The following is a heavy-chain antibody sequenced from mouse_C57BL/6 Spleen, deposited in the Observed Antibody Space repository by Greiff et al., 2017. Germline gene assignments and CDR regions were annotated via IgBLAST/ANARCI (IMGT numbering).Heavy chain of an antibody. CDR2: IRSKSNNYAT. J-gene: IGHJ2*01. CDR3: VVDYGYGFDY. Sequence: DVQLVESGGGLVQPKGSLKLSCAASGFSFNTYAMNWVRQAPGKGLEWVARIRSKSNNYATYYADSVKDRFTISRDDSESMLYLQMNNLKTEDTAMYYCVVDYGYGFDYWGQGTTLTVSS. CDR1: GFSFNTYA. V-gene: IGHV10-1*01. D-gene: IGHD2-2*01.